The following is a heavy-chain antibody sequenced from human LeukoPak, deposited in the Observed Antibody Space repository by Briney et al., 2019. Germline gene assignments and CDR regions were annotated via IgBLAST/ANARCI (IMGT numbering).Heavy chain of an antibody. Sequence: PSETLSLTCAVSGGSISSGGYSWSWIRQPAGKGLEWIGYIYHSGSTYYNPSLKSRVTISVDRSKNQFSLKLSSVTAADTAVYYCARTENYYDSSGPPSGAFDIWGQGAMVTVSS. CDR1: GGSISSGGYS. CDR3: ARTENYYDSSGPPSGAFDI. CDR2: IYHSGST. D-gene: IGHD3-22*01. J-gene: IGHJ3*02. V-gene: IGHV4-30-2*01.